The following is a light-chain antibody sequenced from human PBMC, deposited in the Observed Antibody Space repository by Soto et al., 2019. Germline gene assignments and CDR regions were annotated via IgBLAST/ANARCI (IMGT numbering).Light chain of an antibody. CDR1: SSNIGNNA. J-gene: IGLJ1*01. CDR3: AAWDDSLNGL. Sequence: QSVLTQPPSVSEAPRQRVTISCSGSSSNIGNNAVNWYQQLPGKAPKLLIYYDDLLPSGVSDRFSGSKSGTSASLAISGLQSEDEADYYCAAWDDSLNGLFGTGTKATVL. CDR2: YDD. V-gene: IGLV1-36*01.